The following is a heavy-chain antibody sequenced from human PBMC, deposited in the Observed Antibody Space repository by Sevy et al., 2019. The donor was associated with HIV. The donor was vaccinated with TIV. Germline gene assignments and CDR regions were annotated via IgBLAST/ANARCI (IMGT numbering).Heavy chain of an antibody. V-gene: IGHV3-11*01. CDR2: ISGGGRII. J-gene: IGHJ4*02. D-gene: IGHD6-25*01. Sequence: GGSLRLSCATSGFSFSDYYMSWIRQAPGKGLEWISYISGGGRIIYYADSVKGRFTISRDNANNSLYLRMNSLRAEDTAVYYCARVRVAAADYYFDYWGQGTLVTVSS. CDR1: GFSFSDYY. CDR3: ARVRVAAADYYFDY.